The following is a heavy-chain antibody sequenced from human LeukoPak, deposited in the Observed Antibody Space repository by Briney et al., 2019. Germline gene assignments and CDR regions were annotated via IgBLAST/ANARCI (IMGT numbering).Heavy chain of an antibody. D-gene: IGHD3-10*01. CDR2: ISGYNGNT. J-gene: IGHJ6*02. V-gene: IGHV1-18*01. CDR3: ARDRPNYYGSGPDCYGMDV. Sequence: ASVKVSCKASGYTFTNYDISWVRQAPGQGLEWMGWISGYNGNTNYAQKLQGRVTMTTDTSTSTAYMELRSLRSDDTAVYYCARDRPNYYGSGPDCYGMDVWGQGTTVTVSS. CDR1: GYTFTNYD.